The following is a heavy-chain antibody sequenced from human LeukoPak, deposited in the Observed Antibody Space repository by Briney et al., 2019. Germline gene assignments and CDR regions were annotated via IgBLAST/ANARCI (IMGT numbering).Heavy chain of an antibody. J-gene: IGHJ4*02. CDR1: GFTFSSYA. V-gene: IGHV3-23*01. CDR3: AKDNIYPYSSSWYVDY. CDR2: ISGSGGST. Sequence: PGGSLRLSCAASGFTFSSYAMSWVRQAPGKGLEWVSAISGSGGSTYYADSVKGRFTISRGNSKNTLYPQMNSLRAEDTAVYYCAKDNIYPYSSSWYVDYWGQGTLVTVSS. D-gene: IGHD6-13*01.